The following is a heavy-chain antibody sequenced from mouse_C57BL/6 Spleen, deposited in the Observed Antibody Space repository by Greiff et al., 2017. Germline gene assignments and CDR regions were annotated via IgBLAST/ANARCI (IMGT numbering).Heavy chain of an antibody. CDR3: ARSYYYGSSFYFDY. CDR2: INPNYGTT. D-gene: IGHD1-1*01. CDR1: GYSFTDYN. V-gene: IGHV1-39*01. Sequence: EVQLQQSGPELVKPGASVKISCKASGYSFTDYNMNWVKQSNGKSLEWIGVINPNYGTTSYNQKFKGKATLTVDQSSSTAYMQLNSLPSEDSEVYYCARSYYYGSSFYFDYWGQGTTLTVSS. J-gene: IGHJ2*01.